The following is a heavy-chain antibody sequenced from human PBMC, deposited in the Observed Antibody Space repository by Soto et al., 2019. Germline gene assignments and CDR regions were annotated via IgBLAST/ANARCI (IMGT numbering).Heavy chain of an antibody. D-gene: IGHD5-12*01. V-gene: IGHV3-74*01. CDR2: INSDGSST. CDR3: ARVPYDPRAYYFDY. J-gene: IGHJ4*02. Sequence: PVGSLRLSCAASGFTFSSYWMHWVRQAPGKGLVWVSRINSDGSSTSYADSVKGRFTISRDNAKNTLYLQMNSLRAEDTAVYYCARVPYDPRAYYFDYWGQGTLVTVSS. CDR1: GFTFSSYW.